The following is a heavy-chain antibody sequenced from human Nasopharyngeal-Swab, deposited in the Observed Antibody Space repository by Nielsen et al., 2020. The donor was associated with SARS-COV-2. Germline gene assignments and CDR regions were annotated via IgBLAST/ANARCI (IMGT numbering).Heavy chain of an antibody. D-gene: IGHD6-13*01. J-gene: IGHJ5*02. CDR3: ARRGRQQLVLNWSDP. CDR1: GFTFSSYE. CDR2: ISSSSRYK. V-gene: IGHV3-21*01. Sequence: GESLKISCAASGFTFSSYEMNWVRQAPGKGLEWVSSISSSSRYKYYADSVKGRFTISRDNAKNSLYLQMNSLRAEDTAVYYCARRGRQQLVLNWSDPWGQGTLVTVSS.